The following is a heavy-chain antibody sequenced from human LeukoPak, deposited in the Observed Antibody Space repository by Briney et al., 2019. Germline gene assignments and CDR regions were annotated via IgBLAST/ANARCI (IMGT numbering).Heavy chain of an antibody. CDR1: GFSFSSCA. CDR3: AKGVELKHPFHFDY. D-gene: IGHD3-10*01. J-gene: IGHJ4*02. CDR2: ISYDGSNK. Sequence: PGGSLRLSCAASGFSFSSCAMHWVRQAPGKGLEWVAVISYDGSNKYYADSVKGRFTISRDNSKNTLYLQMNSLRADDTAVYYCAKGVELKHPFHFDYWGRGTLVTVSS. V-gene: IGHV3-30*04.